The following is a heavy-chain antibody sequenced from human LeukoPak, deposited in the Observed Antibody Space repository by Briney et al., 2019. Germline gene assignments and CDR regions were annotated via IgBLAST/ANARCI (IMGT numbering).Heavy chain of an antibody. D-gene: IGHD7-27*01. CDR3: ATHHANWGN. J-gene: IGHJ4*02. CDR2: IYPDDSDT. V-gene: IGHV5-51*01. Sequence: GVYLQISCQGSGCNFTSLCIGWVRQVPGQGLDVMGVIYPDDSDTRYSPSFQGQITISADKSISTAYLQWSSLTASDTAMYYCATHHANWGNWGQGTLVTVSS. CDR1: GCNFTSLC.